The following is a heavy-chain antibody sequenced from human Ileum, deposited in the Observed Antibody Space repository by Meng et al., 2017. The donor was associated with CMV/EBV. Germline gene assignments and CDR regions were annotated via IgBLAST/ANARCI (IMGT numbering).Heavy chain of an antibody. CDR2: IYYNGGT. Sequence: QGNLQGSGPGLVKPSETLSLTCTVSRGSISDYYWSWIRQPPGKGLEWIGNIYYNGGTNYNPSLNSRVTISVDTSKNQFSLKLPSVTATDTAVYYCARAATCCHPHFDHWGQGTLVTVSS. J-gene: IGHJ4*02. CDR1: RGSISDYY. CDR3: ARAATCCHPHFDH. V-gene: IGHV4-59*01. D-gene: IGHD2-2*01.